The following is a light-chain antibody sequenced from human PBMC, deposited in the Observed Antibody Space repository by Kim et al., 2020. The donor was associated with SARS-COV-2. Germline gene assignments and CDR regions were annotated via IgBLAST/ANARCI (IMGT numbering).Light chain of an antibody. CDR3: QHYDSLPFT. CDR2: DAS. CDR1: QEISNY. Sequence: ASIGDRVTITCQASQEISNYLNWYQQTPGRAPKLLIYDASNLETGVPSRFSGSGSGTDFTFTISSLQPEDIATYYCQHYDSLPFTFGPGTKVDIK. V-gene: IGKV1-33*01. J-gene: IGKJ3*01.